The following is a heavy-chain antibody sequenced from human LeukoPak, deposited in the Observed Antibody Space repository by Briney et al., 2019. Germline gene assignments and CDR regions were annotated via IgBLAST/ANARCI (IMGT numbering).Heavy chain of an antibody. V-gene: IGHV4-34*01. CDR1: GGSFSGYY. D-gene: IGHD3-3*01. J-gene: IGHJ1*01. CDR2: INHRGST. CDR3: ALTYYDFWSGYAHIGYFQH. Sequence: SETLSLTCAVYGGSFSGYYWSWSRQPPGKGLEWIGEINHRGSTNYNPSLKSRVTISVDTSKNQFSLKLSCVTGAETAVYYCALTYYDFWSGYAHIGYFQHWGQGTLVTVSS.